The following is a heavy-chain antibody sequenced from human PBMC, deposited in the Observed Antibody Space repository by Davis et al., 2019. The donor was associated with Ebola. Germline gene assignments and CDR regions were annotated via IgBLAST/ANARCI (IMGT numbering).Heavy chain of an antibody. D-gene: IGHD6-13*01. CDR1: GGTFSSYA. CDR2: IIPILGIA. CDR3: APAVDGIAAAGFDY. Sequence: SVKVSCKASGGTFSSYAISWVRQAPGQGLEWMGGIIPILGIANYAQKFQGRVTITADESTSTAYMELSSLRSEDTAVYYCAPAVDGIAAAGFDYWGQGTLVTVSS. J-gene: IGHJ4*02. V-gene: IGHV1-69*10.